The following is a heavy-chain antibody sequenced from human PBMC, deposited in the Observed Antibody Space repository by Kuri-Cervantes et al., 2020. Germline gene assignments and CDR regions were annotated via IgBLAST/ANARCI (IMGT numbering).Heavy chain of an antibody. CDR3: ARVLSSRGFDY. CDR2: ISSSSSYI. V-gene: IGHV3-21*01. D-gene: IGHD6-13*01. Sequence: GSLRLSCAASGFTFSDYYMNWVRQAPGKGLEWVSSISSSSSYIYYADSVKGRFTISRDNAKNSLYLQMNSLRAEDTAVYYCARVLSSRGFDYWGQGTLVTVSS. CDR1: GFTFSDYY. J-gene: IGHJ4*02.